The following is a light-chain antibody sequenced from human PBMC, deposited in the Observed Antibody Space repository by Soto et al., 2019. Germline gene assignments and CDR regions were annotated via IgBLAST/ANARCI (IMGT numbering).Light chain of an antibody. CDR2: KAS. CDR3: QQYNDNWT. V-gene: IGKV1-5*03. J-gene: IGKJ1*01. Sequence: DIQMTQSPSTLSASVQDRDTITCRASQSISSWLAWYQQKPGTAPKLLTYKASTLQSGVPSRFSGSGSGTEFTLTISSLQPDDSATYYCQQYNDNWTFGQGTKV. CDR1: QSISSW.